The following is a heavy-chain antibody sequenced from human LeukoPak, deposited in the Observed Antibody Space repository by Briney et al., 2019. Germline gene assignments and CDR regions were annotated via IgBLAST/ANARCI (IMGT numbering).Heavy chain of an antibody. CDR3: AKDAHSSGWYYFDY. CDR1: GFTFSTYA. CDR2: VSGSGGST. D-gene: IGHD6-19*01. J-gene: IGHJ4*02. V-gene: IGHV3-23*01. Sequence: GGSLRLSCAASGFTFSTYAMSWVRQAPGRGLEWVSAVSGSGGSTYYADSVKGRFTISRDNSRNTLYLQMNSLRAEDTAVYYCAKDAHSSGWYYFDYWGQGTLVTVSS.